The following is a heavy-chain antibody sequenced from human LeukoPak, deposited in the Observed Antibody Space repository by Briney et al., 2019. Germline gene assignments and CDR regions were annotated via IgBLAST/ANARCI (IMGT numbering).Heavy chain of an antibody. Sequence: KASETLSLTCTVSGASISSHYWSWIRQPRGEGLEGIGYIYYRGSTNSNRPLKSRLTISIDTSKNQFSLKLSPVTAADTAVYYCARESSNWFDPWGQGTLVTVSS. J-gene: IGHJ5*02. D-gene: IGHD3-10*01. V-gene: IGHV4-59*11. CDR2: IYYRGST. CDR1: GASISSHY. CDR3: ARESSNWFDP.